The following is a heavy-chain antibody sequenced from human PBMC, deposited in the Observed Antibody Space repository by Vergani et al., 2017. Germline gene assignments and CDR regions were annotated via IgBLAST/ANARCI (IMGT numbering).Heavy chain of an antibody. CDR2: INAGNGNT. D-gene: IGHD5-18*01. J-gene: IGHJ4*02. Sequence: QVQLVQSGAEVKKPGASVKVSCKASGYTFTSYAMHWVRQAPGQRLEWMGWINAGNGNTKYSQKFQGRVTITRDTSASTAYMELSSLRSEDTAVYYCARVSVQLWSTXFDYWGQGTLVTVSS. CDR1: GYTFTSYA. V-gene: IGHV1-3*01. CDR3: ARVSVQLWSTXFDY.